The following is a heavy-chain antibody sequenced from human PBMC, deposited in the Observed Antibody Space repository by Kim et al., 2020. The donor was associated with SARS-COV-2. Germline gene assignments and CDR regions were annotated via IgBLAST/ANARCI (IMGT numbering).Heavy chain of an antibody. CDR3: ARSGSSWYQYFQH. V-gene: IGHV4-34*01. J-gene: IGHJ1*01. Sequence: SETLSLTCAVYGGSFSGYYWSWIRQPPGKGLEWIGEINHSGSTNYNPSLKSRVTISVDTSKNQFSLKLSSVTAADTAVYYCARSGSSWYQYFQHWGQGT. CDR1: GGSFSGYY. CDR2: INHSGST. D-gene: IGHD6-13*01.